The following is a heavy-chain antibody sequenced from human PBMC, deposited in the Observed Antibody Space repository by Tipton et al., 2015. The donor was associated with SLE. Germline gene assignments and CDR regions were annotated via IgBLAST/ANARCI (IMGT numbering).Heavy chain of an antibody. D-gene: IGHD4-11*01. J-gene: IGHJ6*02. V-gene: IGHV4-59*09. CDR3: ARGKTTDGMDV. Sequence: TSYNPSLKGRATISVDTSKKQFSLKLTSVTAADTAVYYCARGKTTDGMDVWGQGTTVTVSS. CDR2: T.